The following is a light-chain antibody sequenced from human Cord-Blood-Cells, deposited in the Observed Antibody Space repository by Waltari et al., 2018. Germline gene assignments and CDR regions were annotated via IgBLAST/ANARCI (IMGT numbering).Light chain of an antibody. V-gene: IGLV1-44*01. CDR2: SNN. Sequence: QSVLTQPPSASGTPGQRVTISCSGSSSNTGSNTVNWYQQLPGTAPKLLIYSNNQRPSGVPDRFSGSKSGTSASLAISGLQSKDEADYYCAAWDDSLNGVVFGGGTKLTVL. CDR3: AAWDDSLNGVV. CDR1: SSNTGSNT. J-gene: IGLJ2*01.